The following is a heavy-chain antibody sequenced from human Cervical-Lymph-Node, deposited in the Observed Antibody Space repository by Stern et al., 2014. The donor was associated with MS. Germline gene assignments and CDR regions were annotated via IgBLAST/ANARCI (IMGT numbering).Heavy chain of an antibody. D-gene: IGHD1-26*01. J-gene: IGHJ4*02. CDR2: INPNSGAT. Sequence: HVQMVESWDEVKKPWASAKDTFKTSENTFTGYYIHWVRQAPGQALELMGWINPNSGATNYAQRFQDRVSLTSDTSNSLAYMELDRLTSGDTAVYYCARISLGSGIDYWGQGSLVTVSS. V-gene: IGHV1-2*02. CDR3: ARISLGSGIDY. CDR1: ENTFTGYY.